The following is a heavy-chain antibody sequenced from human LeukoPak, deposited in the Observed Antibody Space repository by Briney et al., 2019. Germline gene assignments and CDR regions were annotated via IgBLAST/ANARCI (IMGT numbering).Heavy chain of an antibody. CDR2: IYSGGST. V-gene: IGHV3-66*01. CDR3: ARDRRYYDFWSGYYFDY. J-gene: IGHJ4*02. Sequence: SGGSLRLSCAASGFTVSSNYMSWVRQAPGKGLEWVSVIYSGGSTYYADSLKGRFTISRDNSKNTLYLQMNSLRAEDTAVYYCARDRRYYDFWSGYYFDYWGQGTLVTVSS. D-gene: IGHD3-3*01. CDR1: GFTVSSNY.